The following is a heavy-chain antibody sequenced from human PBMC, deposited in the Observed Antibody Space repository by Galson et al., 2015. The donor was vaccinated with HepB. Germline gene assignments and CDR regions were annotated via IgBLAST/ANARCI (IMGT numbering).Heavy chain of an antibody. V-gene: IGHV3-23*01. D-gene: IGHD3-16*01. CDR3: AKDAYRSSYYFDF. CDR2: IGGSGGRT. Sequence: SLRLSCAASGFSFSSFAMTWVRQAPGKGLEWVSAIGGSGGRTYYADSVKGRFTISRDNSKNTLFLQMDSLRAEDTAVYYCAKDAYRSSYYFDFWGQGTVVTVSS. CDR1: GFSFSSFA. J-gene: IGHJ4*02.